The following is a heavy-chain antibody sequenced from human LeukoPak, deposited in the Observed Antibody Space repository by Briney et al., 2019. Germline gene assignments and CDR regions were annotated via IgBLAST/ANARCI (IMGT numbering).Heavy chain of an antibody. J-gene: IGHJ3*02. Sequence: SETLSLTCTVSGGSISSSSYHRGWVRQPPGKGLEWIGSIYYTGGTYYNPSLMSRVTISVDMSKNQFSVKLSSVTAADTAVYYCARLRVEMAAYAFDIWGQGTKVTVSS. CDR2: IYYTGGT. V-gene: IGHV4-39*01. CDR1: GGSISSSSYH. CDR3: ARLRVEMAAYAFDI. D-gene: IGHD5-24*01.